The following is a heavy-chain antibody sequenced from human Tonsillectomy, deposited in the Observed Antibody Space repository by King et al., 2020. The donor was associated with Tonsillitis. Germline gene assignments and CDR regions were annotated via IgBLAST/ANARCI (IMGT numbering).Heavy chain of an antibody. CDR3: AKDRHCGGDCYSGDLDY. CDR1: GFTFAGFA. D-gene: IGHD2-21*02. V-gene: IGHV3-23*04. CDR2: ISRSGGST. J-gene: IGHJ4*02. Sequence: LVQSGGGLVQPGGSLRLSCAASGFTFAGFAMSWVRQTPGRGLEWVSGISRSGGSTYYADSLQGRVTISRDNSKNTLYLQLNSLRVEDTAVYYCAKDRHCGGDCYSGDLDYWGQGTLVTVSS.